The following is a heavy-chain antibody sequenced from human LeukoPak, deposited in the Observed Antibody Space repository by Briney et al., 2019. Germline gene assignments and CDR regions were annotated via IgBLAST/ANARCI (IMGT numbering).Heavy chain of an antibody. Sequence: ASVKVSCKASGYTFTGYYMHWVRQAPGQGLEWMGWINPNSGGTNYAQKFQGRVTMTRDTSISTAYMELRSLRSDDTAVYYCARSSRVPGQNYGFDYWGQGTLVTVSS. CDR3: ARSSRVPGQNYGFDY. D-gene: IGHD2-2*01. CDR1: GYTFTGYY. CDR2: INPNSGGT. V-gene: IGHV1-2*02. J-gene: IGHJ4*02.